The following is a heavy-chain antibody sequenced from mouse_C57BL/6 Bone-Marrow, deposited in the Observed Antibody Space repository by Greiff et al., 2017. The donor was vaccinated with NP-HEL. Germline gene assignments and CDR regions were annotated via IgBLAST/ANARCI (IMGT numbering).Heavy chain of an antibody. D-gene: IGHD2-4*01. J-gene: IGHJ4*01. CDR2: IDPNSGGT. CDR3: ASLYDYDGVYYAMDY. CDR1: GYTFTSCW. Sequence: QVQLQQPGAELVKPGASVKLSCKASGYTFTSCWMHWVKQRPGRGLEWIGRIDPNSGGTKYNEKFKSKATLTVDKPSSTAYMQLSSLTSEDSAVYYCASLYDYDGVYYAMDYWGQGTSVTVSS. V-gene: IGHV1-72*01.